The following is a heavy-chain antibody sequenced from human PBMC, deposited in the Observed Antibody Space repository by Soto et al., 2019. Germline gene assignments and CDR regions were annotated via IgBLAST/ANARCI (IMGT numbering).Heavy chain of an antibody. Sequence: VQLWQSGAKLKKPGASVQVSCKTSGSTFTSYDINWVRQAPGQGFEGVGWMNTNSDDTRSAQKFRGRLTLTRDKSMRAVYMKLSNLRPDDSAVYYCAREWSAAGHFYGMDVWGQGTTVAVSS. CDR3: AREWSAAGHFYGMDV. D-gene: IGHD6-13*01. CDR2: MNTNSDDT. J-gene: IGHJ6*02. V-gene: IGHV1-8*01. CDR1: GSTFTSYD.